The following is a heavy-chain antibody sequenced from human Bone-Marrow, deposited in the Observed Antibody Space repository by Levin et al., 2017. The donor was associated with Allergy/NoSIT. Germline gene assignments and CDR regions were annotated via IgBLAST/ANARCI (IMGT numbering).Heavy chain of an antibody. J-gene: IGHJ2*01. CDR3: ARVGVAANTQPWYFDL. Sequence: ASVKVSCKASGYTFTSYGISWVRQAPGQGLEWMGWISAYNGNTNYAQKLQGRVTMTTDTSTSTAYMELRSLRSDDTAVYYCARVGVAANTQPWYFDLWGRGTLVTVSS. D-gene: IGHD2-15*01. CDR1: GYTFTSYG. V-gene: IGHV1-18*01. CDR2: ISAYNGNT.